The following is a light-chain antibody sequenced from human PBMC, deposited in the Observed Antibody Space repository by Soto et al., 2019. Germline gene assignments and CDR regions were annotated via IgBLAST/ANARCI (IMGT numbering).Light chain of an antibody. CDR1: GCNIGTNT. Sequence: QSVLTQPPSASGTPGQWVTISCSGSGCNIGTNTVTWYQQLPGAAPRLLIYNDNQRHSGVPARFSGSKSGTYAALAICGLQSEDEAEYYCAAWDVSFVVFGGGTKVTVL. CDR2: NDN. CDR3: AAWDVSFVV. J-gene: IGLJ3*02. V-gene: IGLV1-44*01.